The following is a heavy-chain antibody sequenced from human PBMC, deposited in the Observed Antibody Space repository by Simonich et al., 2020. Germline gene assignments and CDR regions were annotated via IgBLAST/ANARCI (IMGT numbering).Heavy chain of an antibody. CDR3: ARNRLDY. CDR2: NNNDGCRQ. V-gene: IGHV3-74*01. Sequence: EVQLVESGGGLVQPGGSLRLSCAASGFTFSSYWMHWVRQAPGKGLGWVTRNNNDGCRQSQAGSRKGRFTISRDNAKNTLYLQMNSLRAEDTAVYYCARNRLDYWGQGTLVTVSS. J-gene: IGHJ4*02. CDR1: GFTFSSYW.